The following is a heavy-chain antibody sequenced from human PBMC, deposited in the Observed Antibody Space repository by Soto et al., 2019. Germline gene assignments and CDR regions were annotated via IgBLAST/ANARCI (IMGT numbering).Heavy chain of an antibody. J-gene: IGHJ1*01. D-gene: IGHD2-15*01. CDR2: IHPSGDT. Sequence: QVQLVQSGAELKKPGASVKVACKASGYKFTTYFIHWVRQAPGQGLEWMGMIHPSGDTGYAQKFRGRATMTIDPPTTTAYMELRNLTSEDTAVYFSVRGYCTTSPCSGAFQFWGQGTLVPVSS. CDR3: VRGYCTTSPCSGAFQF. V-gene: IGHV1-46*01. CDR1: GYKFTTYF.